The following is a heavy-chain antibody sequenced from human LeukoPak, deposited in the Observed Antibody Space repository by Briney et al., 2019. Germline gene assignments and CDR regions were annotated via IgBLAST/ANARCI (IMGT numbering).Heavy chain of an antibody. CDR3: ARVTGDYIFDY. CDR1: GYTFTSYF. D-gene: IGHD7-27*01. CDR2: INPSGGST. J-gene: IGHJ4*02. Sequence: ASVKVSCKASGYTFTSYFMHWVRQAPGQGLEWMGIINPSGGSTSYAQKFQGRVTMTRDTSTSTVYMELSSLRSEDTAVYYCARVTGDYIFDYWGQGTLVTVSS. V-gene: IGHV1-46*01.